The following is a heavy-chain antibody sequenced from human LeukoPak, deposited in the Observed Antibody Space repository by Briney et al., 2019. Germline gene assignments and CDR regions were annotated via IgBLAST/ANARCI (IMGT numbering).Heavy chain of an antibody. D-gene: IGHD3-9*01. Sequence: VASVKVSCKASGYTFTSYDINWVRQAPGQGLEWMGWINPNSGGTNYAQKFQGRVTMTRDTSISTAYMELSRLRSEDTAVYYCARDRRRYFDWLTPPSSTWDVWGKGTTVTISS. CDR2: INPNSGGT. V-gene: IGHV1-2*02. CDR3: ARDRRRYFDWLTPPSSTWDV. CDR1: GYTFTSYD. J-gene: IGHJ6*04.